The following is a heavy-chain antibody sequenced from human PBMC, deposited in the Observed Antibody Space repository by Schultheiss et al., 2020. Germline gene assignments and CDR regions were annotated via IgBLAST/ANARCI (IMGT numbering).Heavy chain of an antibody. Sequence: GESLKISCKGSGYSFTSYWINWVRQMPGKGLEWMGRIDPSDSDTRYSPSFQGQVTISADKSISTAYLQWSSLKASDTAMYYCARHADLITMVRGVKYWGQGTLVNVSS. CDR1: GYSFTSYW. V-gene: IGHV5-51*01. CDR2: IDPSDSDT. J-gene: IGHJ4*02. D-gene: IGHD3-10*01. CDR3: ARHADLITMVRGVKY.